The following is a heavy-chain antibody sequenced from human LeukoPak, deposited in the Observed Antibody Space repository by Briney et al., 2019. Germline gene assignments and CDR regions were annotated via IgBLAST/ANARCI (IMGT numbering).Heavy chain of an antibody. CDR1: GGTFSSYA. V-gene: IGHV1-69*13. CDR2: IIPIFGTA. CDR3: ARVSVGGYDTQLYYYYMDV. Sequence: GASVKVSCKASGGTFSSYAISWVRQAPGQGLEWMGGIIPIFGTANYAQKFQGRVTITADESTSTAYMELSSLRSEDTAVYHCARVSVGGYDTQLYYYYMDVWGKGTTVTVSS. J-gene: IGHJ6*03. D-gene: IGHD5-12*01.